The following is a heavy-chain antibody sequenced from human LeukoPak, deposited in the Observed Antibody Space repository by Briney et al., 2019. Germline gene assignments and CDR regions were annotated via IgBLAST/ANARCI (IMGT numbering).Heavy chain of an antibody. V-gene: IGHV1-46*04. J-gene: IGHJ4*02. D-gene: IGHD3-9*01. Sequence: ASGKVSCKAAGYTFTSYYMHWVRQAPGQGLEWMGIINPSGGSTSYAQTLQSRVTMNRDTSTSTVYMALSSLRSDDTAVYYCAWYVYYDILRGYYPLDYWGQGTLVTVSS. CDR3: AWYVYYDILRGYYPLDY. CDR1: GYTFTSYY. CDR2: INPSGGST.